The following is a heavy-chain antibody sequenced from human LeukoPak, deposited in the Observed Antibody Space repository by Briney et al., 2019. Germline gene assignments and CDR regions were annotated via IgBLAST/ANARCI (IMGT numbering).Heavy chain of an antibody. V-gene: IGHV1-2*02. CDR1: GYTFTGYY. D-gene: IGHD6-13*01. CDR2: INPNSGGT. J-gene: IGHJ4*02. CDR3: ARSPRVISSWYLVFDY. Sequence: ASVKVSCKASGYTFTGYYMHWVRQAPGQGLEWMGWINPNSGGTNYAQKFQGRVTMTRDTSLSTAYMELSRLRSDDTAVYYCARSPRVISSWYLVFDYWGQGTLVTVSS.